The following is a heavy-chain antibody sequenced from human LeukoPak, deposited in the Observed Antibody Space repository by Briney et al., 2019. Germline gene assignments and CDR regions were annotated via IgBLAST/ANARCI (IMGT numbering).Heavy chain of an antibody. CDR3: ARSIRGYYDSSGYYPHAFDI. Sequence: SETLSLTCTVSGGSISSYYWSWIRQPPGKGLEWIGYIYYSGSTNYNPSLKSRVTISVDTSKNQFSLKLSSVTAADTAVYYSARSIRGYYDSSGYYPHAFDIWGQGTMVTVSS. CDR1: GGSISSYY. V-gene: IGHV4-59*01. CDR2: IYYSGST. J-gene: IGHJ3*02. D-gene: IGHD3-22*01.